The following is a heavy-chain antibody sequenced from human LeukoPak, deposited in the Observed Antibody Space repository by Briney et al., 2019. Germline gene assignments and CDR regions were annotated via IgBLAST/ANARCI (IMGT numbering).Heavy chain of an antibody. J-gene: IGHJ5*02. CDR1: GYTFTSYG. CDR2: ISAYNGNT. CDR3: ARATYYYGSGSYYNDNWFDP. Sequence: ASVKVSCKASGYTFTSYGISWVRQAPGQGLQWMGLISAYNGNTNYAQKLQGRVTMTTDTSTSTAYMELRSLRSDDTAVYYCARATYYYGSGSYYNDNWFDPWGQGTLVTVSS. V-gene: IGHV1-18*01. D-gene: IGHD3-10*01.